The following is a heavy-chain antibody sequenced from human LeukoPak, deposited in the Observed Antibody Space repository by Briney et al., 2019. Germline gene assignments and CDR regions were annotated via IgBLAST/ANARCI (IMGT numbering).Heavy chain of an antibody. CDR2: ISAYNGNT. CDR1: GYTFTSYG. Sequence: ASVKVSCKASGYTFTSYGISWVRQAPGQGLEWMGWISAYNGNTNYAQKLQGRVTMTRNTSISTAYMELSSLRSEDTAVYYCARGRAWFDPWGQGTLVTVSS. J-gene: IGHJ5*02. V-gene: IGHV1-18*01. CDR3: ARGRAWFDP.